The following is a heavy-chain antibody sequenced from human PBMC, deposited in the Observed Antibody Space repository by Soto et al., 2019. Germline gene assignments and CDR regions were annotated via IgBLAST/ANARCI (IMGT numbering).Heavy chain of an antibody. V-gene: IGHV1-8*01. J-gene: IGHJ4*02. CDR3: ARVRIAARPGPPAP. D-gene: IGHD6-6*01. CDR2: MNPNSGNT. CDR1: GYTFTSYD. Sequence: VKVSCKASGYTFTSYDINCVRQATGQGLEWMGWMNPNSGNTGYAQKFQGRVTMTRNTSISTAYMELSSLRSEDTAVYYCARVRIAARPGPPAPGGRGPLVTVP.